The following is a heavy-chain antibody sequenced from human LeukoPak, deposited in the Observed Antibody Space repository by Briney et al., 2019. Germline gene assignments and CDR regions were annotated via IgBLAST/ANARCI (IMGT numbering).Heavy chain of an antibody. V-gene: IGHV3-21*04. CDR1: GFTFSSYS. Sequence: GGSLRLSCAASGFTFSSYSMNWVRQAPGKGLEWVSSISSSSSYIYYADSVKGRFTISRDNAKNSLYLQMSSLRAEDTAVYYCAKGDYGGDFRYFDYWGPGTLVTVSS. J-gene: IGHJ4*02. CDR3: AKGDYGGDFRYFDY. D-gene: IGHD4-23*01. CDR2: ISSSSSYI.